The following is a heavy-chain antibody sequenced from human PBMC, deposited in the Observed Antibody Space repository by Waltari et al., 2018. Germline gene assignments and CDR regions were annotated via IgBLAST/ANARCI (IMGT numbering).Heavy chain of an antibody. V-gene: IGHV1-18*01. CDR1: GYTFTSYG. CDR2: ISAYNGNT. Sequence: QVQLVQSGAEVKKPGASVKVSCKASGYTFTSYGISWVRQAPGQGLEWMGWISAYNGNTNYAQKLQGRVTMTTDTSTSTAYMGLRSLRSDDTAVYYCASTRYCSSTSCHDWYFDLWGRGTLVTVSS. D-gene: IGHD2-2*01. J-gene: IGHJ2*01. CDR3: ASTRYCSSTSCHDWYFDL.